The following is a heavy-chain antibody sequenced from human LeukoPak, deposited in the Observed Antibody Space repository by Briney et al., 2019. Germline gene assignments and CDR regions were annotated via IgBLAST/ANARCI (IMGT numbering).Heavy chain of an antibody. CDR1: GFTVSSNY. CDR2: IYSGGNT. D-gene: IGHD3-3*01. CDR3: ARANYDFWSGYYLDY. J-gene: IGHJ4*02. Sequence: GGSLRLSCAASGFTVSSNYMSWVRQAPGKGLEWVSVIYSGGNTDYADSVRGRFTISRDNSKNTLYLQMSSLRAEDTAVYYCARANYDFWSGYYLDYWGQGTLVTVSS. V-gene: IGHV3-53*01.